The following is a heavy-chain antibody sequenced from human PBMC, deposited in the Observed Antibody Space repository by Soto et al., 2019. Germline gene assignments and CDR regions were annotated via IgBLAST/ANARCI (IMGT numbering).Heavy chain of an antibody. Sequence: GESLKISCQGSGYNFTSYWIAWVRQMPGKGLEWMGIIYPGDSDTRYSPSFQGQVTISVDKSISTAYLQWSSLKASDTAMYYCARAVNSGWFYYGMDVWGQGTRVTFSS. J-gene: IGHJ6*02. CDR3: ARAVNSGWFYYGMDV. CDR2: IYPGDSDT. D-gene: IGHD6-13*01. V-gene: IGHV5-51*01. CDR1: GYNFTSYW.